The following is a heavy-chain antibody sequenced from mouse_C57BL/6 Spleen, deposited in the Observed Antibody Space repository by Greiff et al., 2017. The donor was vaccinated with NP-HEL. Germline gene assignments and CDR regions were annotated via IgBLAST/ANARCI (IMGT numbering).Heavy chain of an antibody. J-gene: IGHJ3*01. CDR3: ARDGSSYEGFAY. CDR2: ISYDGSN. CDR1: GYSITSGYY. Sequence: EVKLQESGPGLVKPSQSLSLTCSVTGYSITSGYYWNWIRQFPGNKLEWMGYISYDGSNNYNPSLKNRISITRDTSKNQFFLKLNSVTTEDTATYYCARDGSSYEGFAYWGQGTLVTVSA. D-gene: IGHD1-1*01. V-gene: IGHV3-6*01.